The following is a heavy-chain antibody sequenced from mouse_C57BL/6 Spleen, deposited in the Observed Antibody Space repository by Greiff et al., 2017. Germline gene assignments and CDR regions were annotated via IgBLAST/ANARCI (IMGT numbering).Heavy chain of an antibody. D-gene: IGHD2-3*01. J-gene: IGHJ4*01. Sequence: VQLQESGPGLVQPSQSLSISCTVSGFSLTSYGVHWVRQPPGKGLEWLGVIWSGGSTDYNAAFISRLSISKDNSKSQVFFNMYRLQADDTAIYYCSREGGLYDRYSYAMHHWCQVTPATVSS. CDR1: GFSLTSYG. V-gene: IGHV2-4*02. CDR3: SREGGLYDRYSYAMHH. CDR2: IWSGGST.